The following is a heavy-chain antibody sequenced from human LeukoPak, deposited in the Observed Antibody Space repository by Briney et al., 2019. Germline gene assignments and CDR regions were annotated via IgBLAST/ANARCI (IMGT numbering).Heavy chain of an antibody. Sequence: SETLSLTCTVSGGSISNYHWSWIRQPAGKGLEWIGQIHTSGSTNYNPPLKSRVTVSIDTPENQLSLTIRSVTAADTAIYYCARRHISSGWSFDYWGQGTLVTVSS. J-gene: IGHJ4*02. CDR2: IHTSGST. D-gene: IGHD6-19*01. CDR3: ARRHISSGWSFDY. V-gene: IGHV4-4*07. CDR1: GGSISNYH.